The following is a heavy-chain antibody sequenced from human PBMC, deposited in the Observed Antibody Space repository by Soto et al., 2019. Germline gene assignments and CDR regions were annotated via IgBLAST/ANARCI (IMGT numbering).Heavy chain of an antibody. V-gene: IGHV1-18*01. CDR2: ISAYNGNT. D-gene: IGHD2-15*01. J-gene: IGHJ4*02. CDR1: GYTFTSYG. Sequence: ASVKVSCTASGYTFTSYGISWVRQAPGQGLEWMGWISAYNGNTNYAQKLQGRVTMTTDTSTSTAYMELRSLRSDDTAVYYCARDEVVVAATGFDYWGQGTLVTVSS. CDR3: ARDEVVVAATGFDY.